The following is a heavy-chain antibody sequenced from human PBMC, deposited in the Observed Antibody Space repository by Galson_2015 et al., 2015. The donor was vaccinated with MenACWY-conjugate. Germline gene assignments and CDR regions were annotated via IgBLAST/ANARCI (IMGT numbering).Heavy chain of an antibody. CDR3: ATLWFGEFNYYYYGMDV. CDR1: GFTFSNYA. D-gene: IGHD3-10*01. Sequence: SLRLSCAASGFTFSNYAISWVRQAPGKGLEWVSAISGSRGVSTYYADSVKGRFTISRDNSRTTLYLHMNSLRAEDSAVYYCATLWFGEFNYYYYGMDVWGQGTTVTVSS. V-gene: IGHV3-23*01. J-gene: IGHJ6*02. CDR2: ISGSRGVST.